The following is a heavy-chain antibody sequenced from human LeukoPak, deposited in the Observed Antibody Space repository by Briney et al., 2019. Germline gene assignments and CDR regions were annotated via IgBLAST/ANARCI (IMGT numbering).Heavy chain of an antibody. Sequence: GASVKVSCKASGGTFSGYAISWVRQAPGQGLEWMGGIIPIFGTANYAQKFQGRVTITADESTSTAYMELSSLRSEDTAVYYCARGSQQLVLRYYFDYWGQGTLVTVSS. CDR1: GGTFSGYA. V-gene: IGHV1-69*13. CDR2: IIPIFGTA. CDR3: ARGSQQLVLRYYFDY. D-gene: IGHD6-13*01. J-gene: IGHJ4*02.